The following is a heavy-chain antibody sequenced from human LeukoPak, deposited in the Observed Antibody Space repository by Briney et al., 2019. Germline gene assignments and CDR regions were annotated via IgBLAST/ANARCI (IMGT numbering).Heavy chain of an antibody. CDR2: IQHGGGNQ. CDR1: GFIVNNYY. Sequence: GGSLRLSCAASGFIVNNYYMHWVRQAPGKGLVWEASIQHGGGNQYYVDSVKGRFTISRDNSKNTVYLQMNSLRTEDTAVYYCAKREAVAAMSDFDYWGQGTLVTVSS. V-gene: IGHV3-30*02. CDR3: AKREAVAAMSDFDY. J-gene: IGHJ4*02. D-gene: IGHD6-19*01.